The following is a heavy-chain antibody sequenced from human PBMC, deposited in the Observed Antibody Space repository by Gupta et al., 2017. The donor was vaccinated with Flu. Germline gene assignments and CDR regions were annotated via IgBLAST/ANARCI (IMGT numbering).Heavy chain of an antibody. Sequence: VLQTPGEGLEWVANIKEDVTDKYYVASVKGRFTISRDNAKNSLYLQMNNLRGEDTAVYFCARNSRWGVEITYWGQGTLVTVSS. J-gene: IGHJ4*02. V-gene: IGHV3-7*01. CDR2: IKEDVTDK. D-gene: IGHD6-19*01. CDR3: ARNSRWGVEITY.